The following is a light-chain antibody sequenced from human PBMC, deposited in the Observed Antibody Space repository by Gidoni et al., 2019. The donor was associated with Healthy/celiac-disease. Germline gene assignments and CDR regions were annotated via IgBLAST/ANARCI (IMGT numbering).Light chain of an antibody. CDR2: DAS. J-gene: IGKJ4*01. Sequence: DIQMTQSPSSLSASVGDRVTITCQASQDISNYLNWYQQKPGKDPKHLIYDASNLETGVPSRFSGSGSGTDFTFNISSLQPEDIATYYCQQYDNLPRIFGGGTKVEIK. V-gene: IGKV1-33*01. CDR3: QQYDNLPRI. CDR1: QDISNY.